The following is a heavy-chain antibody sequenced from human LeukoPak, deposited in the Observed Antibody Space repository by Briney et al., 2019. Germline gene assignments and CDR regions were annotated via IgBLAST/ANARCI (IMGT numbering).Heavy chain of an antibody. CDR1: GFTFSSYW. J-gene: IGHJ6*02. CDR3: ARGEELQPGRYYYYYGMDV. D-gene: IGHD1-26*01. CDR2: IKQDGSEK. V-gene: IGHV3-7*01. Sequence: PGGSLRLSCAASGFTFSSYWMSWVRQAPGKGLEWVANIKQDGSEKYYVDSVKGRFTISRDNAKNSLYLRMNSLRAEDTAVYYCARGEELQPGRYYYYYGMDVWGQGTTVTVSS.